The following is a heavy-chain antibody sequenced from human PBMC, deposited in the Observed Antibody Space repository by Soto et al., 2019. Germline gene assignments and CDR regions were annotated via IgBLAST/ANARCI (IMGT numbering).Heavy chain of an antibody. Sequence: SETLSLTCTVSGGSISSYYWSWIRQPPGKGLEWIGYIYYSGSTNYNPSLKSRVTISVDTSKNQFSLKLSSVTAADTAVYYCARESYGSGSYRDFDYWGQGTLVTVSS. D-gene: IGHD3-10*01. V-gene: IGHV4-59*01. CDR2: IYYSGST. J-gene: IGHJ4*02. CDR3: ARESYGSGSYRDFDY. CDR1: GGSISSYY.